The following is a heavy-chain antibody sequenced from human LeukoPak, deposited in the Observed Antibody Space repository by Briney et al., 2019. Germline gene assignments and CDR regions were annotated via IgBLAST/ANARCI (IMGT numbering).Heavy chain of an antibody. CDR3: ARDLPKTGYVGAFDI. CDR1: GYTFTDYY. D-gene: IGHD5-12*01. J-gene: IGHJ3*02. CDR2: ISTNRGGT. Sequence: GASVKVSCKASGYTFTDYYMHWVRQAPGQGPEWRGWISTNRGGTNYAQKFKGRVTMTRDTSSSTAYMELNSLTSDDTAVYYCARDLPKTGYVGAFDIWGQGTMVTVSS. V-gene: IGHV1-2*02.